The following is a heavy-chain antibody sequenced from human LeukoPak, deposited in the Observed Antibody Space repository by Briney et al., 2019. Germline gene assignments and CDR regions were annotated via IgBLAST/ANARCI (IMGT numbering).Heavy chain of an antibody. CDR2: IRYDGSIK. Sequence: PGGSLRLSCAASGFAFSSYGMHWVRQAPGKGLEWVSFIRYDGSIKYYADSVKGRFTISRDNSNNTLYLQMNSLRAEDTAVYYCARNQVLLWFGEFRFDIWGQGTMVTVSS. CDR3: ARNQVLLWFGEFRFDI. CDR1: GFAFSSYG. J-gene: IGHJ3*02. D-gene: IGHD3-10*01. V-gene: IGHV3-30*02.